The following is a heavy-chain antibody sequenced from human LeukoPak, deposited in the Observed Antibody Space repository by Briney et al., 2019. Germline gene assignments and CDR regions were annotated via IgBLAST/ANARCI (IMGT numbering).Heavy chain of an antibody. D-gene: IGHD1-26*01. CDR3: ARFSIVGATRAFDY. J-gene: IGHJ4*02. CDR2: IYYSGST. Sequence: PSETLSLTCTVSGGSISSSSYYWGWIRQPPGKGLEWIGSIYYSGSTYYNPSLKSRVTISVDTSKNQFSLKLSSVTAADTAVYYCARFSIVGATRAFDYWGQGTLVTVSS. V-gene: IGHV4-39*07. CDR1: GGSISSSSYY.